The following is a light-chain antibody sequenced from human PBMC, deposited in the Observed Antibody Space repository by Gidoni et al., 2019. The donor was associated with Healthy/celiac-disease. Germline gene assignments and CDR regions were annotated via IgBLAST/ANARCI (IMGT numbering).Light chain of an antibody. CDR1: QSVSSN. V-gene: IGKV3-15*01. CDR2: GES. J-gene: IGKJ1*01. Sequence: EIVVTQPPATLSVSPGERATLSCRASQSVSSNLAWYQHTPGQAPRLLIYGESTRATGIPARFSGSGSGTEFTLTISSLQSEAFSVYYCQQYHTLTFGQGTKVESK. CDR3: QQYHTLT.